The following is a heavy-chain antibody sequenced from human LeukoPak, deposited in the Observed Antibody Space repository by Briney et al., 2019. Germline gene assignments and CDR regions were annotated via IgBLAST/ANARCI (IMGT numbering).Heavy chain of an antibody. CDR2: INLNGGST. D-gene: IGHD6-19*01. V-gene: IGHV3-20*04. CDR1: GFTFDDYG. CDR3: ARRGQQWLDNYYYYMDV. J-gene: IGHJ6*03. Sequence: PGGSLRLSCTASGFTFDDYGMSWVRQAPGKGLEWVSGINLNGGSTGYADSVKGRFTISRDKAKNSLYLQLNSLRGEDTALYYCARRGQQWLDNYYYYMDVWGKGTTVTVSS.